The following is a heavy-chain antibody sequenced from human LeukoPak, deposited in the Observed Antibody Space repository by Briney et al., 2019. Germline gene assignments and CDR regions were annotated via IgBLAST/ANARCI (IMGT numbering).Heavy chain of an antibody. J-gene: IGHJ4*02. CDR2: ISDGSRDT. V-gene: IGHV3-23*01. CDR3: TTRLRDHFDY. Sequence: GGSLRLSCATSGFTFSSFTMNWVRQAPGKGLEWVSTISDGSRDTHYAGSVKGRFTISRDDSQNIVYLQMDSLTAEDTALYYCTTRLRDHFDYWGQGTQVTVSS. D-gene: IGHD5-12*01. CDR1: GFTFSSFT.